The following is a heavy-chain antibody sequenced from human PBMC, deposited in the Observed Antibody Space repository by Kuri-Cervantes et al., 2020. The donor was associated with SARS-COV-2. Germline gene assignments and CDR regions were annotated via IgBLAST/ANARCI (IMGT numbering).Heavy chain of an antibody. V-gene: IGHV2-5*01. D-gene: IGHD3-3*01. CDR1: GFSLSTSGVG. CDR3: AHTRFLEWLYFSHFDY. J-gene: IGHJ4*02. Sequence: SGPTLVKPTQTLTLTCTFSGFSLSTSGVGVGWIRQPPGKALEWLALIYWNDDKRYSPSLKSRLTITKDTSKNQVVLTMTNMDPVDTATYYCAHTRFLEWLYFSHFDYWGQGTLVTVSS. CDR2: IYWNDDK.